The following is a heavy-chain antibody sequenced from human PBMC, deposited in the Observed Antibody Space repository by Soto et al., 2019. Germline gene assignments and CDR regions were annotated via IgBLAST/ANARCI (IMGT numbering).Heavy chain of an antibody. CDR3: GKGLSIAASDY. J-gene: IGHJ4*02. D-gene: IGHD6-13*01. V-gene: IGHV3-9*01. CDR2: ITWNSDRV. Sequence: EVQLVESGGGLVQPGRSLRLSCTASGFTFDDYALHWVRQAPGKGLEWVSGITWNSDRVDYADSVKGRFTISRDNARNSLYLQMNSLRAEDTALYFCGKGLSIAASDYWGQGTLVTVSS. CDR1: GFTFDDYA.